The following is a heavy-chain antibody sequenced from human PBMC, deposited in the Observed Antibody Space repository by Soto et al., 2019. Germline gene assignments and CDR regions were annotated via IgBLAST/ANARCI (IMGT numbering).Heavy chain of an antibody. CDR1: GYTFTSYG. D-gene: IGHD3-3*01. Sequence: GASVKVSCKASGYTFTSYGISWVRQAPGQGLEWMGWISAYNGNTNYAQKLQGRVTMTTDTSTSTAYMELRSLRSDDTAVYYCTVLPYYDFWSGYYTISDITHTLPWFDPWGQGTLVTVSS. J-gene: IGHJ5*02. CDR3: TVLPYYDFWSGYYTISDITHTLPWFDP. CDR2: ISAYNGNT. V-gene: IGHV1-18*01.